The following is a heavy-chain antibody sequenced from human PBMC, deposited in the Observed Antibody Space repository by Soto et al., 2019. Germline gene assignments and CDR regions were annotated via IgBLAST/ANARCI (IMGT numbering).Heavy chain of an antibody. CDR3: ASLSRLGPQSALDY. V-gene: IGHV5-51*01. D-gene: IGHD1-26*01. Sequence: GESLKISCSASGYIFANYWIGWVRQMPGKGLEWMGIIYGVDSDTKYSPSFQGQVTISADKSIFTAFLQWRSLKASDSAVYYCASLSRLGPQSALDYWGQGTLVPVSS. J-gene: IGHJ4*02. CDR2: IYGVDSDT. CDR1: GYIFANYW.